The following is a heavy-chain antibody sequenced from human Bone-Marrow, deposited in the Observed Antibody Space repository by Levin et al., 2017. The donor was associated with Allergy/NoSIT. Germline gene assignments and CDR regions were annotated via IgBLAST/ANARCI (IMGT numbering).Heavy chain of an antibody. CDR3: ATGSGSYKIYFAY. D-gene: IGHD3-10*01. J-gene: IGHJ4*02. Sequence: PSETLSLTCTVSGGSISSGNYYLSWIRQTPGKGLEWIGYIYYSGSTYYNPSLESRLTISVDTSKNQFSLNLTSVTTADTSVYYCATGSGSYKIYFAYWGQGTLVTVSS. CDR2: IYYSGST. V-gene: IGHV4-30-4*01. CDR1: GGSISSGNYY.